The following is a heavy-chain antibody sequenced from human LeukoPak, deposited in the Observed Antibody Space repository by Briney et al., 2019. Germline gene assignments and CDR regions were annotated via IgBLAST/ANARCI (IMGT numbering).Heavy chain of an antibody. Sequence: PSETPSLTCTVSGASFNSDDQYWNWIRQPPGKGLEWIGEINHSGSTNYNPSLKSRVTISVDTSKNQFSLKLSSVTAADTAVYYCAARQRRGGYNFNDYWGQGTLVTVSS. CDR3: AARQRRGGYNFNDY. D-gene: IGHD5-24*01. V-gene: IGHV4-34*01. J-gene: IGHJ4*02. CDR2: INHSGST. CDR1: GASFNSDDQY.